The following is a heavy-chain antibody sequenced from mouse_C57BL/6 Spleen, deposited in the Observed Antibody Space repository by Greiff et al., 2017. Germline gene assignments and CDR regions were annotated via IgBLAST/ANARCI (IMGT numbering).Heavy chain of an antibody. V-gene: IGHV1-39*01. J-gene: IGHJ2*01. CDR1: GYSFTDYN. Sequence: VQLQQSGPELVKPGASVKISCKASGYSFTDYNMNWVKQSNGKSLEWLGVINPNYGTTSYNQKFKGKATLTVDQSSNTAYMQLNSLTSEDSAVYYCASNYYGSSFYFDYWGQGTTLTVSS. CDR2: INPNYGTT. D-gene: IGHD1-1*01. CDR3: ASNYYGSSFYFDY.